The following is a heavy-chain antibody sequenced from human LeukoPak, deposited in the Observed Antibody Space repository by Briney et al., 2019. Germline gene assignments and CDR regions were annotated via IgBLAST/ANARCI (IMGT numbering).Heavy chain of an antibody. J-gene: IGHJ4*02. V-gene: IGHV3-48*03. CDR1: GFTFSSYE. CDR3: AKDVVGQQWPENY. D-gene: IGHD6-19*01. Sequence: GGSLRLSCAASGFTFSSYEMNWVRQAPGKGLEWVPYISSSGSTIYYADSVKGRFTISRDNSKNTLYLQMNSLRAEDTAVYFCAKDVVGQQWPENYWGQGTLVTVSS. CDR2: ISSSGSTI.